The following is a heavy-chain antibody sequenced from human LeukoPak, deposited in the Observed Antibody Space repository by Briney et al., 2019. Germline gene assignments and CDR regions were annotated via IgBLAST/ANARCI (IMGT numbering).Heavy chain of an antibody. Sequence: PGGSLRLSCAASAFPFSSYEMNWVRQAPGKGLEWVSYISSSGSTIYYADSVKGRFTISRDNAKNSLYLQMNSLRAEDTAVYYCARGPVDSLNWFDPWGQGTLVTVSS. J-gene: IGHJ5*02. CDR1: AFPFSSYE. CDR2: ISSSGSTI. D-gene: IGHD5-12*01. V-gene: IGHV3-48*03. CDR3: ARGPVDSLNWFDP.